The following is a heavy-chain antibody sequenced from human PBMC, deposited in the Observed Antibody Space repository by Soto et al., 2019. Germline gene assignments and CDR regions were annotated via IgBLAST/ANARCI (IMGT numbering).Heavy chain of an antibody. D-gene: IGHD3-3*01. V-gene: IGHV1-69*12. J-gene: IGHJ5*02. CDR3: ARDGDPGYSFWSGPLGGGRFDP. Sequence: QVQLVQSGAEVKEPVSSVNVSCKTSGGTFGNTAVTWVRQVPGQGLEWIGGIVPVFGTANYAQKFRGRVMITAGESTSTAYMDLSSLRSDDTAIYYCARDGDPGYSFWSGPLGGGRFDPWGQGTLVTVSS. CDR1: GGTFGNTA. CDR2: IVPVFGTA.